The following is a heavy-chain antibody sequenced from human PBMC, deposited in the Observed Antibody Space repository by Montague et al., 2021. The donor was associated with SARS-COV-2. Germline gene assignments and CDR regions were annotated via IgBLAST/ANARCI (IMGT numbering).Heavy chain of an antibody. D-gene: IGHD3-9*01. Sequence: SETLSLTCTVSGFSIGSGDYWGWIRQPPGKGLEWIGSIYHSGTTYYNPSLQSRLTMSIDTPTNQFSLRLTSVTAADTAVFFCVREKAGGLRNVLNIWGQGTRVTVSS. J-gene: IGHJ3*02. CDR1: GFSIGSGDY. CDR2: IYHSGTT. V-gene: IGHV4-38-2*02. CDR3: VREKAGGLRNVLNI.